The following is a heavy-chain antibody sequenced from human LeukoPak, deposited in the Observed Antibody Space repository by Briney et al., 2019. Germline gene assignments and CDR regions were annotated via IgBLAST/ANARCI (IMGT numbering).Heavy chain of an antibody. Sequence: PSETLSLTCAVFGGSITTPYWWTWVRQSPGQGLEWIGEVYHTGRTNHNPSLKSRVTMSVDKSNNQFSLKLTSLTAADTAVYYCASRDDSGPYWGQGTLVTVSS. CDR1: GGSITTPYW. CDR2: VYHTGRT. CDR3: ASRDDSGPY. D-gene: IGHD4-17*01. J-gene: IGHJ4*02. V-gene: IGHV4-4*02.